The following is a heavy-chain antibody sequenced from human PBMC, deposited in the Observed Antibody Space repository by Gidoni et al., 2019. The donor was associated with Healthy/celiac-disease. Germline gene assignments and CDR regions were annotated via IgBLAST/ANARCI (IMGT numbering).Heavy chain of an antibody. D-gene: IGHD3-10*01. J-gene: IGHJ3*02. CDR1: GYTFTGYY. CDR2: INPNSGGT. CDR3: ARARYYYGSGSYKLEAFDI. V-gene: IGHV1-2*02. Sequence: QVQLVQSGAEVKKPGASVKVSCTASGYTFTGYYMNWVRQAPGQGLEWMGWINPNSGGTNYAQKFQGRVTMTRDTSISTAYMELSRLRSDDTAVYYCARARYYYGSGSYKLEAFDIWGQGTMVTVSS.